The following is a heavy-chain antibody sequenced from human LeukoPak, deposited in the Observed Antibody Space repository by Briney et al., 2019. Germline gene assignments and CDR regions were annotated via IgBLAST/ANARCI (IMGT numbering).Heavy chain of an antibody. CDR2: INPNSGGT. CDR3: ARGEEYYDSSGYYGH. Sequence: GASVKVSCKASGYTFTGYYMHWVRQAPGQGLEWMGWINPNSGGTSYAQKLQGRVTMTTDPSTSKGYMELRSLRSDDTAVYCGARGEEYYDSSGYYGHWGQGTLVTVSS. CDR1: GYTFTGYY. J-gene: IGHJ4*02. D-gene: IGHD3-22*01. V-gene: IGHV1-2*02.